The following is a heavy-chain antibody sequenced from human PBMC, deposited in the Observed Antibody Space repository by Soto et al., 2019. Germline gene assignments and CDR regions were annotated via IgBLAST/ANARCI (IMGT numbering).Heavy chain of an antibody. CDR3: ARDSTYYDFWSGPSA. Sequence: PSETLSLTCTVSGGSISSGDYYWSWIRQPPGKGLEWIGYIYYSGSTYYNPSLKSRVTISVDTSKNQFSLKLSSVTAADTAVYYCARDSTYYDFWSGPSAWGQGTLVTVS. D-gene: IGHD3-3*01. CDR1: GGSISSGDYY. CDR2: IYYSGST. V-gene: IGHV4-30-4*01. J-gene: IGHJ5*02.